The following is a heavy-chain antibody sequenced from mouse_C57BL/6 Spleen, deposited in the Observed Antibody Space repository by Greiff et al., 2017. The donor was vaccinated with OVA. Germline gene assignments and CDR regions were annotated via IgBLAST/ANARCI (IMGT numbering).Heavy chain of an antibody. V-gene: IGHV3-6*01. CDR3: ASDDSSDAMDY. D-gene: IGHD3-2*01. CDR2: ISYDGSN. J-gene: IGHJ4*01. CDR1: GYSITSGYY. Sequence: EVKLQESGPGLVKPSQSLSLTCSVTGYSITSGYYWNWIRQFPGNKLEWMGYISYDGSNNYNPSLKNRISITRDTSKNQFFLKLNSVTTEDAATYYCASDDSSDAMDYWGQGTSVTVSS.